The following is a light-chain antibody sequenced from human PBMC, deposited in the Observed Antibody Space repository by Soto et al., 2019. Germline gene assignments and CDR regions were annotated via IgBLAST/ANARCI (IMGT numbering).Light chain of an antibody. CDR2: AAS. Sequence: AIRMTQSPSSFSASTGARVTITCRASQGISSYLAWYQQKPGKAPKLLIYAASTLQSGVPSRFSGSGSGTDFTLTISCLQSEDFATYDCQQYYSSTTFGPGTRVDIK. CDR3: QQYYSSTT. CDR1: QGISSY. V-gene: IGKV1-8*01. J-gene: IGKJ3*01.